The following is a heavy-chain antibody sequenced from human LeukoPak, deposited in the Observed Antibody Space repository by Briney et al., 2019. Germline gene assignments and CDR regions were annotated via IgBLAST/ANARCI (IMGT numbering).Heavy chain of an antibody. CDR3: ARHKCSGIYCPFDY. D-gene: IGHD2-15*01. Sequence: SETLSLTCTVSGDSISSTSYFWGWIRQPPGKGLEWIGTIYYSGTTYYNPSLKSRVTISVDTSKNQFSLKLSSVSASDTAVYYCARHKCSGIYCPFDYWGQGTLVTVSS. CDR2: IYYSGTT. CDR1: GDSISSTSYF. V-gene: IGHV4-39*01. J-gene: IGHJ4*02.